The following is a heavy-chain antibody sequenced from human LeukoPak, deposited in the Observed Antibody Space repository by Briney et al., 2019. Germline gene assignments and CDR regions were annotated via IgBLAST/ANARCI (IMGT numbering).Heavy chain of an antibody. J-gene: IGHJ6*03. CDR1: GGSISSYY. Sequence: PSETLSLTCTVSGGSISSYYWSWIRQPPGKGLEWIGYIYYSGSTNYNPSLKSRVTISVDTSKNQFSLKLSSVTAADTVVYYCARVESSSWGLNYYYYYMDVWGKGTTVTVSS. D-gene: IGHD6-13*01. CDR3: ARVESSSWGLNYYYYYMDV. V-gene: IGHV4-59*01. CDR2: IYYSGST.